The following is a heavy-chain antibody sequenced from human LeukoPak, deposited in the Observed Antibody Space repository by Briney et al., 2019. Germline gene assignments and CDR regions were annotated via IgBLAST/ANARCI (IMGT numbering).Heavy chain of an antibody. CDR1: GFNFDYYA. Sequence: GSLRLSCAASGFNFDYYAMYWVRQATGKGLEWVSHITWNGNSTGYADSVKGRFTISRDNAKNSLYLQVDSLGADDTAVYYCAREGGFHYDSSGDAFDIWGQGTMVTVSS. CDR2: ITWNGNST. V-gene: IGHV3-20*04. CDR3: AREGGFHYDSSGDAFDI. J-gene: IGHJ3*02. D-gene: IGHD3-22*01.